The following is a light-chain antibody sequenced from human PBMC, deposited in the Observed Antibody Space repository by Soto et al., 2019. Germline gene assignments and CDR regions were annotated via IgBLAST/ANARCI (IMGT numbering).Light chain of an antibody. Sequence: EIVLTQSPGTLSLSPGERATLSCRASQSVSSSYLAWYQQKPGQAPRLLIYGASSRATGIPDRFSGSGSGTDFTLTIIRLEPEDFEVYYCQQYGSSPETFGQGTKVEIK. CDR3: QQYGSSPET. V-gene: IGKV3-20*01. CDR1: QSVSSSY. CDR2: GAS. J-gene: IGKJ1*01.